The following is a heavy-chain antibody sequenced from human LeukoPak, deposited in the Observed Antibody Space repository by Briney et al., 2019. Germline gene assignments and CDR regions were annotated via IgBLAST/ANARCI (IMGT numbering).Heavy chain of an antibody. J-gene: IGHJ5*02. CDR3: ARSAINDIVVVPHWFDP. CDR2: IYYSGST. V-gene: IGHV4-59*01. CDR1: GGSISSYY. D-gene: IGHD2-2*01. Sequence: PSETLSLTCTVSGGSISSYYWSWIRQPPGKGLEWIGYIYYSGSTNYNPSLKSRVTISVDTSKNQFSLKLSSVTAADTAVYYCARSAINDIVVVPHWFDPWGQGTLVTVSS.